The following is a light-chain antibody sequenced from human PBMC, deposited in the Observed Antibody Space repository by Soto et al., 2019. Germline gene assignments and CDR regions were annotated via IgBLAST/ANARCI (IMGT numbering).Light chain of an antibody. CDR3: MQGTLWPRT. J-gene: IGKJ2*01. Sequence: DVVMTQSPLSLPVTLGQPASISCRSSQSLVYSDGNTYLNWFQQRPGQSPRRLIYKVSNRDSGVPDRLSGSGSGTDFTLKISRVEAEDVGVYYCMQGTLWPRTFGQGTKLEIK. CDR1: QSLVYSDGNTY. V-gene: IGKV2-30*01. CDR2: KVS.